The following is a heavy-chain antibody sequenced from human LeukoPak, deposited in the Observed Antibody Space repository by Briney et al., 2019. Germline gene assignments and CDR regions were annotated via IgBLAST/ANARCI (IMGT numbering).Heavy chain of an antibody. V-gene: IGHV3-30*18. D-gene: IGHD3-10*01. CDR2: IPYDGSNK. CDR3: AKDPNYYGSGSYYLDY. CDR1: GFTFSSYG. J-gene: IGHJ4*02. Sequence: ALRLSSAASGFTFSSYGMHWVRKAPAKGLGCVAGIPYDGSNKYYADCVKGGLTISIDNSKNTLYLQMNSLRAEDTAVYYCAKDPNYYGSGSYYLDYWGQGTLVTVSS.